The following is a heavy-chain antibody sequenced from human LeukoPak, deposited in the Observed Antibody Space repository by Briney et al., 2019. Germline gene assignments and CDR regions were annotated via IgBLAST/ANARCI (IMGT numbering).Heavy chain of an antibody. CDR1: GFTFSSYA. V-gene: IGHV3-23*01. Sequence: QPGGSLRLSCAASGFTFSSYAMNWVRQAPGKGLEWVSAMRYSGSSTYYADSVKGRFTISRDNSKNTLYLQMNSLRAEDTAVYYCAKDRSSSFSGFLEYWGQGTLVTVSS. CDR2: MRYSGSST. D-gene: IGHD6-6*01. CDR3: AKDRSSSFSGFLEY. J-gene: IGHJ4*02.